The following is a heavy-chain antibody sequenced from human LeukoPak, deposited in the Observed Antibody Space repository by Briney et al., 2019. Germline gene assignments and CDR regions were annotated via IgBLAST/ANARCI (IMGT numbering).Heavy chain of an antibody. J-gene: IGHJ4*02. CDR2: ISAYNGNT. V-gene: IGHV1-18*01. Sequence: GASVKVSCKASGYTFTNYGISWVRQAPGQGLEWMGWISAYNGNTNYAQKFRGRVTITADKSTRTAYMELSSLRSEDTAVYNCARDNDSRDPPHFDYWGQGTLVTVSS. CDR1: GYTFTNYG. CDR3: ARDNDSRDPPHFDY. D-gene: IGHD3-16*01.